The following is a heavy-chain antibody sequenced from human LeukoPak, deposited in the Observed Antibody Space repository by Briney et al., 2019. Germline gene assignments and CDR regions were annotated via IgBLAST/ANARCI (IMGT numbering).Heavy chain of an antibody. D-gene: IGHD1-1*01. CDR1: GGSISSYY. J-gene: IGHJ4*02. CDR2: IYYSGST. CDR3: ARAPGTTHPFDY. V-gene: IGHV4-59*01. Sequence: SETLSLTCIVSGGSISSYYWSWIRQPPGKGLEWIGYIYYSGSTNYNPSLKSRVTISVDTSKNQFSLKLSSVTAADTAVYYCARAPGTTHPFDYWGQGTLVTVSS.